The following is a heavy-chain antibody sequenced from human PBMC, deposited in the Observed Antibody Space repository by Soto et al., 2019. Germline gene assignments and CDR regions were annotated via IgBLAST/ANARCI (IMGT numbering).Heavy chain of an antibody. V-gene: IGHV3-49*03. Sequence: PGGSLRLSCTGSGFTFGDYAMSWFRQAPGKGLEWVGFIRSKAYGGTTESAASVKGRFTISRDDSKSIAYLQMNSLKTEDTAVFYCIRCRISVAGALYAMDVWGQGTTVTVSS. CDR2: IRSKAYGGTT. D-gene: IGHD6-19*01. J-gene: IGHJ6*02. CDR1: GFTFGDYA. CDR3: IRCRISVAGALYAMDV.